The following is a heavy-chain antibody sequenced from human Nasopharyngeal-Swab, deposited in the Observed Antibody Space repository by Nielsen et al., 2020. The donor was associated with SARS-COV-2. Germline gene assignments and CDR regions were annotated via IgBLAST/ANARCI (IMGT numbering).Heavy chain of an antibody. J-gene: IGHJ6*03. CDR3: ARHEGSTIFGVVIISYMDV. CDR1: GGSISSYY. Sequence: SETLSLTCTVSGGSISSYYWSWIRQPPGKGLEWIGYIYYSGSTNYNPSLKSRVTISVYTSKNQFSLKLSSVTAADTAVYYCARHEGSTIFGVVIISYMDVWGKGTTVTVSS. D-gene: IGHD3-3*01. V-gene: IGHV4-59*08. CDR2: IYYSGST.